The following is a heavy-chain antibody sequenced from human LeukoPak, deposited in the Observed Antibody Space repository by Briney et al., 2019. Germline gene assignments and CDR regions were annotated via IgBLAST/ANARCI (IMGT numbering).Heavy chain of an antibody. V-gene: IGHV1-2*02. Sequence: ASVKVSCKASGYTFTGYYMHWVRQAPGQGLEWMGWINPNSGGTNYAQKFQGRVTMTRDTSISAAYMELSRLRSDDTAVYYCARVGRGATRGYFDYWGQGTLVTVSS. CDR1: GYTFTGYY. CDR3: ARVGRGATRGYFDY. CDR2: INPNSGGT. D-gene: IGHD1-26*01. J-gene: IGHJ4*02.